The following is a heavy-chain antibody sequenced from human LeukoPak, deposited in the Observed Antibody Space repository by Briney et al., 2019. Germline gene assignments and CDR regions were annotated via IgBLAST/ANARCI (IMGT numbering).Heavy chain of an antibody. J-gene: IGHJ4*02. CDR2: INPNDGRT. D-gene: IGHD5-24*01. CDR1: GYTFNINY. CDR3: VRESRNGYRYHELDY. Sequence: GASVKVSCKASGYTFNINYIHWVRQAPGQGLEWMGWINPNDGRTNFAQKFKDRVTITRDTSISTAYLEVTGLTSDDTAVYYCVRESRNGYRYHELDYWAQGTLVAVSS. V-gene: IGHV1-2*02.